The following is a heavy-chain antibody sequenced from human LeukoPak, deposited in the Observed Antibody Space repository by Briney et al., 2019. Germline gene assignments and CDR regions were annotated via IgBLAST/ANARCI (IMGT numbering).Heavy chain of an antibody. D-gene: IGHD3-10*01. Sequence: ASVKVSCKASGYTFTSYGISWVRQAPGQGLEWMGWISAYNGNTNYAQKLQGRVTMTTDTSTSTAYMELWSLRSDDTAVYYCARDRDTMVRGVPDYWGQGTLVTVSS. CDR2: ISAYNGNT. V-gene: IGHV1-18*01. CDR1: GYTFTSYG. CDR3: ARDRDTMVRGVPDY. J-gene: IGHJ4*02.